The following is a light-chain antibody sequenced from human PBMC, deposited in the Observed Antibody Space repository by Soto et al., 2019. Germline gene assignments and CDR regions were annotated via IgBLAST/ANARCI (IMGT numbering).Light chain of an antibody. J-gene: IGLJ2*01. CDR1: SGHSSYA. CDR3: QTCGTGIQV. CDR2: LNSDGSH. V-gene: IGLV4-69*01. Sequence: QPVLTQSPSASASLGASVKLTCTLSSGHSSYAIAWHQQQPEKGPRYLMKLNSDGSHSKGDGIPDRFSGSSSGAERYLTMSSLQSEDEADYYCQTCGTGIQVFGGGTKLTVL.